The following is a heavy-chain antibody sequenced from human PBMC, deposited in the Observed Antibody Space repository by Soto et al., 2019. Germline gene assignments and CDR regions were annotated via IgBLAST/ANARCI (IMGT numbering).Heavy chain of an antibody. Sequence: PGGSMRLSCAASGFTFSSYWMHWVRQAPGKGLVWVSRINSDGSSTSYADSVKGRFTISRDNAKNTLYLQMNSLRAEDTAVYYCARGWHSTSFFDDWGQGTRVTVSS. V-gene: IGHV3-74*01. D-gene: IGHD2-2*01. CDR3: ARGWHSTSFFDD. J-gene: IGHJ4*02. CDR1: GFTFSSYW. CDR2: INSDGSST.